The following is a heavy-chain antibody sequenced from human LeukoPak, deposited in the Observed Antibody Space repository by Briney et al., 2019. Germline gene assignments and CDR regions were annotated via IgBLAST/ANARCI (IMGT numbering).Heavy chain of an antibody. CDR3: AKAVGYCSGGSCGLDY. CDR1: GFTFSSYA. V-gene: IGHV3-30*04. CDR2: ISYDGNKK. Sequence: GGSLRLSCAASGFTFSSYAMHWVRQAPGKGLEWVAVISYDGNKKYYADSLKGRFTISRDNSKNTVYLKMNSLRTEDTAVYYCAKAVGYCSGGSCGLDYWGQGTLVTVSS. D-gene: IGHD2-15*01. J-gene: IGHJ4*02.